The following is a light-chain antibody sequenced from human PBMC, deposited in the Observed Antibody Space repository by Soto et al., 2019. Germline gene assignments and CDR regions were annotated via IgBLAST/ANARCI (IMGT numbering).Light chain of an antibody. V-gene: IGKV3-15*01. J-gene: IGKJ1*01. CDR2: GAS. CDR1: QSVSSK. CDR3: QQYNSWLGT. Sequence: EIVMTQSPATLSVSPGEGATLSCRASQSVSSKLAWYQQKPGQAPRLLIYGASTRATGIPARFSGSGSGTEFTLIISSLQSEDSAVYYCQQYNSWLGTFGQGTKVEIK.